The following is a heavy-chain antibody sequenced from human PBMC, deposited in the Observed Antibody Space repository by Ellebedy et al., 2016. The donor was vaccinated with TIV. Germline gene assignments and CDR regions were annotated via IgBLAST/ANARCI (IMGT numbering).Heavy chain of an antibody. CDR2: IYYSGST. J-gene: IGHJ4*02. Sequence: MPSETLSLTCTVSGGSISSSSYYWGWIRQPPGKGLEWIGSIYYSGSTNYNPSLKSRVTISVDTSKNQFSLKLSSVTAADTAVYYCARVTGEVPYWGQGTLVTVSS. D-gene: IGHD7-27*01. CDR3: ARVTGEVPY. CDR1: GGSISSSSYY. V-gene: IGHV4-39*07.